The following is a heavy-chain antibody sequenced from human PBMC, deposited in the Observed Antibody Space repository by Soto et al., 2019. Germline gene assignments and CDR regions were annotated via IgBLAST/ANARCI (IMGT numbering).Heavy chain of an antibody. V-gene: IGHV1-18*04. CDR3: ARASGIAVASEYFQH. CDR1: GYTFTSYG. J-gene: IGHJ1*01. D-gene: IGHD6-19*01. Sequence: QVQLVQSGAEVKKPGASVKVSCKASGYTFTSYGISWVRQAPGQGLEWMGWISAYNGNTNYAQKLQGRVTMTTDPSTSTAYMELRSLRSDATAVYYCARASGIAVASEYFQHWGQGTLVTVSS. CDR2: ISAYNGNT.